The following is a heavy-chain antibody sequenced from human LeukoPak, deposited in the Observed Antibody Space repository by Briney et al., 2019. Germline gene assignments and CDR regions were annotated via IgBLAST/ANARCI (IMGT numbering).Heavy chain of an antibody. CDR3: ASSASDCSSTSCYRIWRY. CDR2: IHYSGST. CDR1: GGSISNYY. D-gene: IGHD2-2*01. Sequence: SETLSLTCTVSGGSISNYYWSWIRQPPGKGLEWIGYIHYSGSTNYNPSLKSRVTISVDTSKNQFSLKLSSVTAADTAVYYCASSASDCSSTSCYRIWRYWGQGTLVTVSS. V-gene: IGHV4-59*08. J-gene: IGHJ4*02.